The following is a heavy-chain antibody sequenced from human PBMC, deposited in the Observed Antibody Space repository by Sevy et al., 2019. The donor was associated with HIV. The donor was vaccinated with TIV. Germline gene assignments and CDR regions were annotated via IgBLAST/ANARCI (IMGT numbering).Heavy chain of an antibody. CDR1: GFNFSNYA. Sequence: GGSLRLSCAASGFNFSNYAMSWVRQGPGKGPEWVSGISVGGKAYYADSVKGRFTISSNKSRNTLYLQMNNLRVEDTAVYYCAKRGDRAFDYWGQGTLVTVSS. CDR2: ISVGGKA. J-gene: IGHJ4*02. CDR3: AKRGDRAFDY. D-gene: IGHD3-3*01. V-gene: IGHV3-23*01.